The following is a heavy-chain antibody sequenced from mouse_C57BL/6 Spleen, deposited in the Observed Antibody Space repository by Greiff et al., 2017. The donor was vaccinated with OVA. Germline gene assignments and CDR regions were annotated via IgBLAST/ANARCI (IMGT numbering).Heavy chain of an antibody. V-gene: IGHV5-17*01. CDR2: ISSGSSTI. Sequence: EVKVVESGGGLVKPGGSLKLSCAASGFTFSDYGMHWVRQAPEKGLEWVAYISSGSSTIYSADTVKGRFTISRDNAKNTLFLQMTSLRSEDTAMYYCAKNDGYFYFDYWGQGTTLTVSS. J-gene: IGHJ2*01. D-gene: IGHD2-3*01. CDR3: AKNDGYFYFDY. CDR1: GFTFSDYG.